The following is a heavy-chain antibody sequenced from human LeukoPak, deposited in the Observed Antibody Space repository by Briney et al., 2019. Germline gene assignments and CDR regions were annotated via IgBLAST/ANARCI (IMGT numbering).Heavy chain of an antibody. CDR3: ARVYCSSTSRYFDY. D-gene: IGHD2-2*01. Sequence: PSETLSLTCAVSGGSISSGGYSWSWIRQPPGKGLEWIGYIYHSGSTYYNPSLKSRVTISVDRSKNQFSLKLSSVTAADTAVYYCARVYCSSTSRYFDYWGQGTLVTVSS. CDR1: GGSISSGGYS. CDR2: IYHSGST. J-gene: IGHJ4*02. V-gene: IGHV4-30-2*01.